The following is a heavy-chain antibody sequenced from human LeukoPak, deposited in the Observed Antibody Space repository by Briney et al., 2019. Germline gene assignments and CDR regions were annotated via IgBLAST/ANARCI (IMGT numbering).Heavy chain of an antibody. J-gene: IGHJ5*02. CDR2: IYYIGNT. D-gene: IGHD3-22*01. Sequence: SETLSLTCTVSGDSISSGNSYWGWIRQPPGEGLEWIGTIYYIGNTYYSPSLNSRVTMSVDTSKNQFSLKLTSMTAADTAVYYCARHVHYPDFSGFLAWGQGTLVTVSS. CDR3: ARHVHYPDFSGFLA. V-gene: IGHV4-39*01. CDR1: GDSISSGNSY.